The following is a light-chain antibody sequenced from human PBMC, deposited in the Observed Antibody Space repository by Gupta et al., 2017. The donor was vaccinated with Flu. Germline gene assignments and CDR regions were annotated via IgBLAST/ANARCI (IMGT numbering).Light chain of an antibody. Sequence: GDSVTITCRAGQSFDNKLNWYQQKPGKAPKLLIYSASTLHNGVPFRFSGSGSGTDFTLTISSLQPDDFATYYCQQSYFSPWTFGQGTRVEIK. V-gene: IGKV1-39*01. CDR2: SAS. CDR1: QSFDNK. CDR3: QQSYFSPWT. J-gene: IGKJ1*01.